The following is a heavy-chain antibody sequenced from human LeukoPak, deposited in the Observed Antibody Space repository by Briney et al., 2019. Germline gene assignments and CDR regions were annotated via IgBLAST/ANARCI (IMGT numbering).Heavy chain of an antibody. Sequence: SETLSLTCTVSGDSISNYYWSWIRQPAGKGLEWVGRIYTSGSTNYNPSLKSRVTMSVDTSKNQFSLKLSSVTAADTAVYYCARAYSGSYHLYNFDYWGQGTLVTVSS. J-gene: IGHJ4*02. CDR2: IYTSGST. CDR3: ARAYSGSYHLYNFDY. CDR1: GDSISNYY. D-gene: IGHD1-26*01. V-gene: IGHV4-4*07.